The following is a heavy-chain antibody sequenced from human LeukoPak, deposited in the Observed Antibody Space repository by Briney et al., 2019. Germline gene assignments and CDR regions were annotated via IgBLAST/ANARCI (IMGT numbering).Heavy chain of an antibody. CDR1: GFTFSNYW. J-gene: IGHJ4*02. Sequence: PGGSLRLSCAASGFTFSNYWMHWVRQAPGKGLVWVSRISTDGSTRHYADSVKGRFTISRDNAKNTVYLQMNSLRGADTAVYYCASASSHRMEAGRDSWGQGTLVTVSS. V-gene: IGHV3-74*01. D-gene: IGHD6-13*01. CDR3: ASASSHRMEAGRDS. CDR2: ISTDGSTR.